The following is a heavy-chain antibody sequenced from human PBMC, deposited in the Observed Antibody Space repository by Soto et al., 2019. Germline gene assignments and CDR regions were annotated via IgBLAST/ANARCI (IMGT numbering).Heavy chain of an antibody. CDR2: IRSKAYGGTT. D-gene: IGHD4-17*01. Sequence: GGSLRLSCTASGFTFGDYAMSWFRQAPGKGLEWVGFIRSKAYGGTTEYAASVKGRFTISRDDSKSIAYLQMNSLKTEDTAVYYCTRSGSYGDFDAFDIWGQGTMVTVSS. CDR3: TRSGSYGDFDAFDI. J-gene: IGHJ3*02. V-gene: IGHV3-49*03. CDR1: GFTFGDYA.